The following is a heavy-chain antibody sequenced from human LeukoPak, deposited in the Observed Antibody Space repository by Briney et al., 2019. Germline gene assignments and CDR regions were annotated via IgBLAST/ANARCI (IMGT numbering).Heavy chain of an antibody. CDR2: ISWNSNSI. CDR1: GFTFDDYA. CDR3: ARGRYYHDTSGYYSLVY. J-gene: IGHJ4*02. Sequence: PGRSLRLSCAASGFTFDDYAMHWVRQAPGKGLEWVSSISWNSNSIDYADSVKGRFTISRDNAKNSLYLQLNSLRAEDMALYYCARGRYYHDTSGYYSLVYWGQGTLVTVSS. D-gene: IGHD3-22*01. V-gene: IGHV3-9*03.